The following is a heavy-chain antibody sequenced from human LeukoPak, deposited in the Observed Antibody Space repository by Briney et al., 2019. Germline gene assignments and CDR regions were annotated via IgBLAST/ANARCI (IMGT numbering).Heavy chain of an antibody. J-gene: IGHJ4*02. CDR1: GGSFSGYY. Sequence: SETLSLTCAVYGGSFSGYYWSWIRQPPGKGLEWIGEINHSGSTNYNPSLKSRVTMSVDTSKNQFSLKLSSVTTADTAVYYCARDSSGYRDYWGQGTLVTVSS. CDR2: INHSGST. CDR3: ARDSSGYRDY. V-gene: IGHV4-34*01. D-gene: IGHD3-22*01.